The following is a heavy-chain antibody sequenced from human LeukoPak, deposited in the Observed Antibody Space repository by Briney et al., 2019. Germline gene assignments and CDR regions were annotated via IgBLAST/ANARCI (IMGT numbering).Heavy chain of an antibody. D-gene: IGHD1-20*01. CDR2: INWNGRSI. J-gene: IGHJ3*01. CDR1: RFTFDEYG. Sequence: GGSLRLSCAASRFTFDEYGMSWVRHTAGKGLEWVSGINWNGRSIGYADPVKGRFTVSRDNAKSSLYLQMNSLRAEDTALYYCARAYGKWNDVYFYAFDLWGQGTMVTVSS. CDR3: ARAYGKWNDVYFYAFDL. V-gene: IGHV3-20*04.